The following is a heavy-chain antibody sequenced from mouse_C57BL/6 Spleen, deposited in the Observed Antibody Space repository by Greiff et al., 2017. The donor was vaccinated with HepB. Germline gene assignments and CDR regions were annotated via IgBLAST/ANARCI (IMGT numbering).Heavy chain of an antibody. D-gene: IGHD2-5*01. CDR1: GYTFTDYN. V-gene: IGHV1-18*01. J-gene: IGHJ4*01. Sequence: LVKPGASVKIPCKASGYTFTDYNMDWVKQSHGKSLEWIGDINPNNGGTIYNQKFKGKATLTVDKSSSTAYMELRSLTSEDTAVYYCARGVNSKIPYAMDYWGQGTSVTVSS. CDR3: ARGVNSKIPYAMDY. CDR2: INPNNGGT.